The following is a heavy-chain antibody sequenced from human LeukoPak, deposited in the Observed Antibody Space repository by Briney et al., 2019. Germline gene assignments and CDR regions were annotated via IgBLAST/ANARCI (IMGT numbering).Heavy chain of an antibody. CDR1: GGSFSGYY. J-gene: IGHJ4*02. CDR2: INHSGST. Sequence: KSSETLSLTCAVYGGSFSGYYWSWIRQPPGKGLEWIGEINHSGSTNYNPSLKSRVTISVDTSKNQFSLKLSSVTAADTAVYYCARGPGYYSNYDYWGQGTLVTVSS. CDR3: ARGPGYYSNYDY. D-gene: IGHD4-11*01. V-gene: IGHV4-34*01.